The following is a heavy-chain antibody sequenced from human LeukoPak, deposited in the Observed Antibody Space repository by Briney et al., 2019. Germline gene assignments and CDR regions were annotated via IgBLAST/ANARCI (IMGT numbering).Heavy chain of an antibody. CDR1: GFSFSNYA. CDR2: ISGSGGST. D-gene: IGHD2-8*01. Sequence: PGGSLRLSCAASGFSFSNYAMSWVRQAPGKGLEWVSAISGSGGSTYYADSVKGRFTISRDNSKNTLYLHMNSLRAEDTAVYYCARARGVFDIWGQGTMVTVSS. CDR3: ARARGVFDI. J-gene: IGHJ3*02. V-gene: IGHV3-23*01.